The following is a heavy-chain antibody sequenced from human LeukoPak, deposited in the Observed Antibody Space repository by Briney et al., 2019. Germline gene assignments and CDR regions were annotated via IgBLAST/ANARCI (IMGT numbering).Heavy chain of an antibody. Sequence: GGSLRLSCAASGFTFEDFTMHWVRQAPGKALEWVSLITWDGQNIEYQDSVKGRFTISRDNAKNSLYLQMNSLRAEDTAVYYCARAPKDYGGLNWGQGTLVTVSS. CDR1: GFTFEDFT. D-gene: IGHD4-23*01. CDR2: ITWDGQNI. V-gene: IGHV3-43*01. CDR3: ARAPKDYGGLN. J-gene: IGHJ4*02.